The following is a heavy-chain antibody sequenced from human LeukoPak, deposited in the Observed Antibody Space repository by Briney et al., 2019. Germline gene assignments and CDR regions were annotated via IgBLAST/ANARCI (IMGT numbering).Heavy chain of an antibody. CDR3: ASLIAAGYFDH. CDR1: GGSISSSSYS. V-gene: IGHV4-39*01. D-gene: IGHD6-13*01. Sequence: SETLSLTCTVSGGSISSSSYSWGWIRQPPGKGLEWIGVIYHSGGTYYNPSLKSRLTMSVDTSKNQFSLKLSSVTATDTAVYYCASLIAAGYFDHWSQGTLVTVSS. CDR2: IYHSGGT. J-gene: IGHJ4*02.